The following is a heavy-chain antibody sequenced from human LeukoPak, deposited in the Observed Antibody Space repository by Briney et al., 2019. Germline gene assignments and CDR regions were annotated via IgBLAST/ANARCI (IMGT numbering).Heavy chain of an antibody. D-gene: IGHD1-1*01. CDR3: ARGGLGNWNDIYYSGMDV. Sequence: SVKVSCKASGYTFTGYYMHWVRQAPGQGGEGMGWINPNTGGTNYAQKFQGRVTMTRDTSIRTAYMALSRLTSDDPAVYYCARGGLGNWNDIYYSGMDVWGQGTTVTVSS. J-gene: IGHJ6*02. CDR1: GYTFTGYY. CDR2: INPNTGGT. V-gene: IGHV1-2*02.